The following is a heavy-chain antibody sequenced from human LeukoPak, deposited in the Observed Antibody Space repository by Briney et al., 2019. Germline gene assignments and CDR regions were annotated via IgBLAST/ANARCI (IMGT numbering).Heavy chain of an antibody. D-gene: IGHD2-2*01. CDR1: GGTFSSYA. CDR2: IIPIFGTA. V-gene: IGHV1-69*05. CDR3: ARWGGYCSSTSCYVDRGNFDF. Sequence: GASVKVSCKASGGTFSSYAISWVRQAPGQGLEWMGGIIPIFGTANYAQKFQGRVTITTDESTSTAYMELSSLRSEDTAVYYCARWGGYCSSTSCYVDRGNFDFWGQGTLVTVSS. J-gene: IGHJ4*02.